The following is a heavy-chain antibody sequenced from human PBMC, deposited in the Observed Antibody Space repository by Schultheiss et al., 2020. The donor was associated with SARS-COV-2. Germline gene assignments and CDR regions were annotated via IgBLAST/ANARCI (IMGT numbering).Heavy chain of an antibody. CDR2: ISSSGSTI. CDR1: GFTFSSYA. Sequence: GGSLRLSCVASGFTFSSYAMSWVRQAPGKGLEWVSYISSSGSTIYYADSVKGRFTISRDNAKNSLYLQMNSLRAEDTAVYYCARDTSPIDYWGQGTLVTVSS. D-gene: IGHD2-2*01. V-gene: IGHV3-48*03. CDR3: ARDTSPIDY. J-gene: IGHJ4*02.